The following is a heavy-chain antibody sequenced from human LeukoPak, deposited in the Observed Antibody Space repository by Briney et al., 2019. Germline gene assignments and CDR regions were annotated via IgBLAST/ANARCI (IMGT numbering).Heavy chain of an antibody. D-gene: IGHD3-22*01. CDR3: AKKGDSGCYHDY. CDR1: GYSFTNYW. Sequence: GESLQISCEASGYSFTNYWIGWVRQLPGKGLEWMGIIYPDDSDARYSPSFQGQVTISVDKSISTAYLQWSSLKASDTAMYFCAKKGDSGCYHDYWGQGTLVTVSS. J-gene: IGHJ4*02. CDR2: IYPDDSDA. V-gene: IGHV5-51*01.